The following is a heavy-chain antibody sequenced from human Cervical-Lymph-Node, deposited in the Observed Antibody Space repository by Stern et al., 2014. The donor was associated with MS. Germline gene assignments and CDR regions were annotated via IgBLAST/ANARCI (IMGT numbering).Heavy chain of an antibody. CDR3: ALTVRGRFVP. CDR2: MYWDDDK. D-gene: IGHD3-16*01. J-gene: IGHJ5*02. Sequence: QITLKESGPTLVKPTQTLTLTCTFSGFSLSTDGVGVAWIRQPPGKALEWLALMYWDDDKRYSPSLRSRLTITKDTSKNQVVLTVTYMDPVDTATYYCALTVRGRFVPWGQGTLVTVSS. CDR1: GFSLSTDGVG. V-gene: IGHV2-5*02.